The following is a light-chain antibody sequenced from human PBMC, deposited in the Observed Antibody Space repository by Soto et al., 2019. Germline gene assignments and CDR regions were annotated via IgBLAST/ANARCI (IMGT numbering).Light chain of an antibody. J-gene: IGKJ1*01. V-gene: IGKV3-20*01. CDR1: QSVRSTY. CDR2: GAS. Sequence: EIVLTQSPGTLSLSPGESASLSCRATQSVRSTYLAWYQPKSGQAPRLLIYGASTRATGIPDRFSGSVSGKDFTLTISRLVPEDFAVYYCLKYGSSPLTFGQGTKVEIK. CDR3: LKYGSSPLT.